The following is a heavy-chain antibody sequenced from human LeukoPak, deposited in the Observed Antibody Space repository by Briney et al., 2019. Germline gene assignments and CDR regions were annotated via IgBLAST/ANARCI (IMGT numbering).Heavy chain of an antibody. CDR3: ARQGSIGDVAFDI. Sequence: SETLSLTCTVSGGSISSYYWSWIRQPPGKGLEWIGYIYYSGSTNYNPSLKGRVTISVDTSKNQFSLKLSSVTAADTAVYYRARQGSIGDVAFDIWGQGTMVTVSS. D-gene: IGHD3-16*01. CDR2: IYYSGST. J-gene: IGHJ3*02. CDR1: GGSISSYY. V-gene: IGHV4-59*08.